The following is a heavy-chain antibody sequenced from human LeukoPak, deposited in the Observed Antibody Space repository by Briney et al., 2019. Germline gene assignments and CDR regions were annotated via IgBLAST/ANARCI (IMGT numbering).Heavy chain of an antibody. CDR3: ARDSSGWYWGNWFDP. CDR1: GGSISGSSYY. D-gene: IGHD6-19*01. Sequence: SETLSLTCTVSGGSISGSSYYWGWIRQPPGKGLEWIGSIYYSGSTYYNPSLKSRVTISVDTSNNQFSLKLSSVTAADTAVYYCARDSSGWYWGNWFDPWGQGTLVTVSS. J-gene: IGHJ5*02. CDR2: IYYSGST. V-gene: IGHV4-39*02.